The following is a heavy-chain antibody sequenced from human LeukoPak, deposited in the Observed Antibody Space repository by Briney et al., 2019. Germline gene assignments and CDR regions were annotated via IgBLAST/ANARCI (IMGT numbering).Heavy chain of an antibody. CDR1: GGSITSYY. V-gene: IGHV4-59*01. CDR3: ARDAYSSGYYFFDY. CDR2: GYYSGTT. Sequence: SETLSLTCTVSGGSITSYYWTWVRQPPGKGLEWIGYGYYSGTTNYNPSLKSRVTISVDASKNQFSLKVSPVTAADTAVYHCARDAYSSGYYFFDYWGQGTLVTVSS. J-gene: IGHJ4*02. D-gene: IGHD6-19*01.